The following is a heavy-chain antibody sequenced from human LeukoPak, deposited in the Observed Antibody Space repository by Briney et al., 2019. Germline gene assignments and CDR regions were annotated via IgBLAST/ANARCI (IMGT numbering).Heavy chain of an antibody. CDR1: GFTFSDHY. Sequence: GGSLRLSCAASGFTFSDHYMDWVRQAPGKGLEWVGRTRNKANSYTTEYAASVKGRFTISRDDSKNSLYLQMNSLKTEDTAVYYCARVQNSYYYDSSGYYPTYYYYYGMDVWGQGTTVTVSS. D-gene: IGHD3-22*01. V-gene: IGHV3-72*01. J-gene: IGHJ6*02. CDR3: ARVQNSYYYDSSGYYPTYYYYYGMDV. CDR2: TRNKANSYTT.